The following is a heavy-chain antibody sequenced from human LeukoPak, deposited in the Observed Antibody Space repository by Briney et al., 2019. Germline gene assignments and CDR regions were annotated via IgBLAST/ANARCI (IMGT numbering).Heavy chain of an antibody. D-gene: IGHD4/OR15-4a*01. CDR1: GFTFSTYW. V-gene: IGHV3-7*03. CDR2: MKHDGNER. Sequence: GGSLRLSCATSGFTFSTYWMTWVRQAPGKGLEWVASMKHDGNERYYVDSVKDRFTISRDNAKNSLYLQMNSLRAEDTAVYYCARSMTVDFWGQGTLVTVSS. J-gene: IGHJ4*02. CDR3: ARSMTVDF.